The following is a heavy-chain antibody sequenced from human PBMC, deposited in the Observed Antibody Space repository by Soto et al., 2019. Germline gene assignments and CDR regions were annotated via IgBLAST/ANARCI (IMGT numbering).Heavy chain of an antibody. Sequence: ASVKVSCKTSGYTFIDYYLHWVRQAPGQGLEWMGWINPGTGDPNYAPNFQGSDIMTRDTSISTAYLELPSLRSDDTAVYYCARGISSPPENWGQGTLVTVSS. CDR1: GYTFIDYY. J-gene: IGHJ4*02. CDR2: INPGTGDP. CDR3: ARGISSPPEN. V-gene: IGHV1-2*02. D-gene: IGHD6-6*01.